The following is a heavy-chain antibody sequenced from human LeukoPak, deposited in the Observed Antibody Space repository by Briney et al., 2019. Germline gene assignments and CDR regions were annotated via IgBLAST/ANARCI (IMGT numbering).Heavy chain of an antibody. J-gene: IGHJ4*02. CDR3: ARDYGFYSGLYFFDY. D-gene: IGHD1-26*01. CDR1: GYTFTGHY. CDR2: INPNSGGT. Sequence: GASVKVSCKASGYTFTGHYIHWVRQAPGQGLEWMGWINPNSGGTKYAQKFQGRVTMTRDTSISTAYMELSKLRSDDTAVYSCARDYGFYSGLYFFDYWGQGTRVTVSS. V-gene: IGHV1-2*02.